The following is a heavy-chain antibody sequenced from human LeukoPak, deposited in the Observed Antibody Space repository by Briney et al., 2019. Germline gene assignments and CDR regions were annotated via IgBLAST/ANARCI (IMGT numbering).Heavy chain of an antibody. J-gene: IGHJ4*02. CDR1: GFXVSSNY. Sequence: GGSLRLSCAASGFXVSSNYISWVRQAPGKGLEWVSIIYGGVNTVYADSVQGRFTISRDNSKNTLYLPMSSLRAEDTAVYYCAKSPKTGFLFDYWGKGTLVTVSS. V-gene: IGHV3-66*01. CDR3: AKSPKTGFLFDY. CDR2: IYGGVNT. D-gene: IGHD1-1*01.